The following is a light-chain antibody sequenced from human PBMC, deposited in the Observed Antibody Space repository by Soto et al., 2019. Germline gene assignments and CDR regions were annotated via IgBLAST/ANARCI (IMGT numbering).Light chain of an antibody. CDR3: VSYIESSLTHWV. J-gene: IGLJ3*02. Sequence: QSALTQPASVSGSPGQSITISCTGTYTDVGGYNRVSWYQHHAGKGPKMLIFEVDNRPSGISARFSGSKSGDTASLTISDLQAEDEADYYCVSYIESSLTHWVFGGGTKLTVL. V-gene: IGLV2-14*01. CDR2: EVD. CDR1: YTDVGGYNR.